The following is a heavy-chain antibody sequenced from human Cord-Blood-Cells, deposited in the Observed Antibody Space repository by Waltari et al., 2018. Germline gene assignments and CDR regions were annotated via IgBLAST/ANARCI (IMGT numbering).Heavy chain of an antibody. CDR1: GYTFTSYY. V-gene: IGHV1-46*01. CDR2: INPSGGST. D-gene: IGHD6-13*01. J-gene: IGHJ4*02. Sequence: QVQLVQSGAEVKKPGASVKVSCKASGYTFTSYYMHWVRQDPGQGLEWMGIINPSGGSTSYAQKFQGRVTMTRDTSTSTVYMELSSLRSEDTAVYYCARDTSSSWQQLYYFDYWGQGTLVTVSS. CDR3: ARDTSSSWQQLYYFDY.